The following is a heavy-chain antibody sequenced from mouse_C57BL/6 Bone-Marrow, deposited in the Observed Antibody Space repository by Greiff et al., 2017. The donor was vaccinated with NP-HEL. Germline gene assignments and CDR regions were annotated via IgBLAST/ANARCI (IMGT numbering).Heavy chain of an antibody. Sequence: VQLQESGAELMKPGASVKLSCKATGYTFTGYWIEWVKQRPGHGLEWIGEILPGSGSTNYNEKFKGKATFTADTSSNTAYMQLSSLTTEASAIYYCARTPPVIFYGSSYDWYFDVWGTGTTVTVSS. J-gene: IGHJ1*03. D-gene: IGHD1-1*01. CDR1: GYTFTGYW. CDR2: ILPGSGST. CDR3: ARTPPVIFYGSSYDWYFDV. V-gene: IGHV1-9*01.